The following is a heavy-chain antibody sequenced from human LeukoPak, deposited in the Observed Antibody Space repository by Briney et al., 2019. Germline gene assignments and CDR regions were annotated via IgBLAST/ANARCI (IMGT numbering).Heavy chain of an antibody. CDR1: GYSFNTFM. Sequence: GESLKISCQTSGYSFNTFMIAWVRQAPGRGLEWMGLVYPLDSETRYGPSFQGQVTISADKSTSSAFLRWDSLKASDTAMYYCVRHNTGADYWGQGTLVTVSS. V-gene: IGHV5-51*01. CDR2: VYPLDSET. J-gene: IGHJ4*02. CDR3: VRHNTGADY. D-gene: IGHD1-14*01.